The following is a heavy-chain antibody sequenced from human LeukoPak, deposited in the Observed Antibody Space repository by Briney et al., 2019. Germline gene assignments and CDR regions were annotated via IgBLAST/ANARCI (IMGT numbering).Heavy chain of an antibody. CDR1: GGSISSGSYF. D-gene: IGHD6-19*01. CDR2: INYRGST. CDR3: ARQIAVAGEWAFDI. V-gene: IGHV4-39*01. Sequence: PSETLSLTCTVSGGSISSGSYFWIWIRQPPGMGLEWIGSINYRGSTYYNPSLKSRVTISVDTSKNQFSLKLSSVTAADTALYYCARQIAVAGEWAFDIWGQGTMVTLS. J-gene: IGHJ3*02.